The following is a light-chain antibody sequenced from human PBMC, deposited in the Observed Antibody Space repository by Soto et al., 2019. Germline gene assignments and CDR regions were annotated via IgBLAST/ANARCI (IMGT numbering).Light chain of an antibody. J-gene: IGKJ5*01. CDR3: QQYGDSPIT. Sequence: EIVLTQSPATLSLSPGERATLSCRASQSVSSTYLAWYQQKPGQAPRLLIYGASSRATGIPDRFSGSGSGTDLTLTITSLEPEDFAVYYCQQYGDSPITFGQGTRLDIK. CDR1: QSVSSTY. CDR2: GAS. V-gene: IGKV3-20*01.